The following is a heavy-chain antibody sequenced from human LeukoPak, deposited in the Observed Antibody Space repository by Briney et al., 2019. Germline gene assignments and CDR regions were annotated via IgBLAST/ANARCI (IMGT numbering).Heavy chain of an antibody. Sequence: ASVKVSCKASGYTFTGYYMHWVRQAPGQGLECMGWINPNSGGTNYAQKFQGRVTMTRDASISAAYMELSRLTSDDTAVYYCARVRVGEDLDYWGQGTLVTVSS. CDR1: GYTFTGYY. CDR2: INPNSGGT. J-gene: IGHJ4*02. V-gene: IGHV1-2*02. CDR3: ARVRVGEDLDY. D-gene: IGHD3-16*01.